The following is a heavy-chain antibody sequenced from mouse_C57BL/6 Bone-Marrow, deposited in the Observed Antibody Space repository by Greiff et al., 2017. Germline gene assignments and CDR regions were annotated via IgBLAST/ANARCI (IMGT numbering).Heavy chain of an antibody. CDR2: IHPSDSDT. J-gene: IGHJ4*01. D-gene: IGHD3-3*01. Sequence: QVQLQQPGAELVKPGASVKVSCKASGYTFTSYWMHWVKQRPGQGLEWIGRIHPSDSDTNYNQKFKGKATLTVDKSSSTAYMQLNSLTSEDSAVYYCAILGVYYYAMDYWGQGTSVTVSS. CDR1: GYTFTSYW. V-gene: IGHV1-74*01. CDR3: AILGVYYYAMDY.